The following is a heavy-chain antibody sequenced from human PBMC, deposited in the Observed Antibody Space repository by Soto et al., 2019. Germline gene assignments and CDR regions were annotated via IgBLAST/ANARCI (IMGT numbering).Heavy chain of an antibody. D-gene: IGHD5-12*01. J-gene: IGHJ4*02. CDR1: GGSFSGYY. CDR3: ARVRGGYANFDY. CDR2: INHSGST. Sequence: QVQLQQWGAGLLKPSETLSLTCAVYGGSFSGYYWSWIRQPPGKGLEWIGEINHSGSTNYNPSLKSQATLSVDTSKNQFSLKLSSVTAADTAVYYCARVRGGYANFDYWGQGTLVTVSS. V-gene: IGHV4-34*01.